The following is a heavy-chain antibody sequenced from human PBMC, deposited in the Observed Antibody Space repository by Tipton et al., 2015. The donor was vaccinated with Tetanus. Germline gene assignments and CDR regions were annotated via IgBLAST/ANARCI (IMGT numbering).Heavy chain of an antibody. CDR3: ARELRGSVAGSGGDC. CDR2: IYYLGAT. J-gene: IGHJ4*02. Sequence: TLSLTCTVSGGSISSSDYYWGWIRQPPGKGLEWIGTIYYLGATQYNPSLKSRVTISVDTSKNQFSLKMTSVTAADTAVYYCARELRGSVAGSGGDCWGQGTLVPVSS. CDR1: GGSISSSDYY. D-gene: IGHD6-19*01. V-gene: IGHV4-39*02.